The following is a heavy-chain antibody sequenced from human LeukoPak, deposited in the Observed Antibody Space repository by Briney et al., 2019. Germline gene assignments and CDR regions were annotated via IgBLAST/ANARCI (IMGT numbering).Heavy chain of an antibody. CDR1: GYTFTGYY. CDR2: INPNSGGT. J-gene: IGHJ3*02. Sequence: GASVKVSCKASGYTFTGYYMHWVRQAPGQGLEWMGWINPNSGGTNYAQKFQGRVTMTRGTSISTAYMELSRLRSDDTAVYYCARDYYGSTFAFDIWGQGTMVTVSS. CDR3: ARDYYGSTFAFDI. V-gene: IGHV1-2*02. D-gene: IGHD3-10*01.